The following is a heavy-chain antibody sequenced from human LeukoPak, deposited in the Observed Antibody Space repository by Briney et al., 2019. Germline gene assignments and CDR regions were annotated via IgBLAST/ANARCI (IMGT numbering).Heavy chain of an antibody. CDR3: ARQASDRVYYYYYYMDV. J-gene: IGHJ6*03. CDR2: INHSGST. V-gene: IGHV4-34*01. D-gene: IGHD3-22*01. CDR1: GFTFSSYA. Sequence: GSLRLSCAASGFTFSSYAMSWVRQPPGKGLEWIGEINHSGSTNYNPSLKSRVTISVDTSKNQFSLKLSSVTAADTAVYYCARQASDRVYYYYYYMDVWGKGTTVTVSS.